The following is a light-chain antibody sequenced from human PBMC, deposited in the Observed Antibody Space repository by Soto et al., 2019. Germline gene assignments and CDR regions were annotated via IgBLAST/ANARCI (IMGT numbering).Light chain of an antibody. Sequence: DIQMTQFPSTLSASIGDRVTITCRASQSISTWLAWYQQKAGKAPKLLIYTASSLETGVPSRFSGSRSGTEFPLTISSLQPDDFATYYCQHYNRYSPYTFGQGTRLEIK. CDR3: QHYNRYSPYT. J-gene: IGKJ2*01. CDR1: QSISTW. CDR2: TAS. V-gene: IGKV1-5*03.